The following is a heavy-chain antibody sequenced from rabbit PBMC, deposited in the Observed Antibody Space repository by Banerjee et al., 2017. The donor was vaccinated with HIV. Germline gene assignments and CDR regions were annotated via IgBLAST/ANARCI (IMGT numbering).Heavy chain of an antibody. CDR3: AREAHSYGDYGDRNL. V-gene: IGHV1S47*01. D-gene: IGHD2-1*01. CDR2: IDPVFGST. J-gene: IGHJ4*01. Sequence: QEQLVESGGGLVQPGGSLKLSCKASGFDFSSYGVSWVRQAPGKGLEWIGYIDPVFGSTDNASWVNGRFTISSHNAQNTLYLQLNSLTAADTATYVCAREAHSYGDYGDRNLWGPGTLVTVS. CDR1: GFDFSSYG.